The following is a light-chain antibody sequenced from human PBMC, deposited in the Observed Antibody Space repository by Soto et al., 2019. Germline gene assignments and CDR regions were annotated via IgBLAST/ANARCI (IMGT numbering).Light chain of an antibody. V-gene: IGKV3-15*01. CDR2: GAS. CDR3: QQYNNWPDMYT. J-gene: IGKJ2*01. Sequence: EIVMTQSPATLYVSPGERATLSCRASQSLRSSIAWYQQKPGQAPRLLIYGASTRATGIPVRFSGSGCGTEFTLTISSLKSEDFAVYYCQQYNNWPDMYTFGQGTKLEIK. CDR1: QSLRSS.